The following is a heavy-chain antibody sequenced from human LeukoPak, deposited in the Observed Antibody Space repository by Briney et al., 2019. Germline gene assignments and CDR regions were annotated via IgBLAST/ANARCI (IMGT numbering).Heavy chain of an antibody. CDR3: VSLDGVYYHMDV. D-gene: IGHD3/OR15-3a*01. Sequence: GGSLRLSCAASGFTFNRYWMHWVRQAPGKGLVWVSRISPDGNSATYADSVKGRFTISRDNAKNTLYLQMNSLRAEDSAVYYCVSLDGVYYHMDVWGQGTTVIVSS. CDR2: ISPDGNSA. V-gene: IGHV3-74*03. J-gene: IGHJ6*02. CDR1: GFTFNRYW.